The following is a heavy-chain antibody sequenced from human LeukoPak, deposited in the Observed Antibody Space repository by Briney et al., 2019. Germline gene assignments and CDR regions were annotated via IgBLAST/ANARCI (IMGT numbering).Heavy chain of an antibody. CDR1: GYSFTSYW. Sequence: GESLKISCKGSGYSFTSYWISWGRQMPGKGLEWMGRIDPSDSYTNYSPSLQGHVTFSADKSISTAYLQWTSLKASDTAMYYCARQTRSGWSMEYNFDYWGQGTLVTVSS. V-gene: IGHV5-10-1*01. J-gene: IGHJ4*02. D-gene: IGHD6-19*01. CDR3: ARQTRSGWSMEYNFDY. CDR2: IDPSDSYT.